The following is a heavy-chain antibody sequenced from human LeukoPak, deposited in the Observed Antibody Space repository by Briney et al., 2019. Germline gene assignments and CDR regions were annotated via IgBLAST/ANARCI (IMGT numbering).Heavy chain of an antibody. CDR1: GGSISSGGYY. Sequence: PSQTLSLTCTVSGGSISSGGYYWRWIRQHPGKGLEWIGYIYYSGSTYYNPSLKSRVTISVDTSKNQFSLKLSSVTAADTAVYNCARDIDGYYGSGSHGGNNWFDPWGQGTLVTVSS. V-gene: IGHV4-31*03. CDR2: IYYSGST. J-gene: IGHJ5*02. CDR3: ARDIDGYYGSGSHGGNNWFDP. D-gene: IGHD3-10*01.